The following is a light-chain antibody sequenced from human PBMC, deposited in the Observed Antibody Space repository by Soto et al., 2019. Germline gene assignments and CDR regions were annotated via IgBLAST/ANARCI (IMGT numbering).Light chain of an antibody. CDR2: KDS. CDR1: ALPKQY. Sequence: SYELTQPPSVSVFPGQTARITCSGEALPKQYAYWYQQKPGQAPVLVIYKDSERPSGIPERFSGSSSGTTVTLTISGVRAEDEADYYCQSADSSGIYQVFGTGTKLTVL. J-gene: IGLJ1*01. V-gene: IGLV3-25*02. CDR3: QSADSSGIYQV.